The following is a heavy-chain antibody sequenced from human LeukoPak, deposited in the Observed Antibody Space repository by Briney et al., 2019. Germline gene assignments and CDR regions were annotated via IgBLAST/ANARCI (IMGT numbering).Heavy chain of an antibody. CDR1: GYSISSGYY. D-gene: IGHD1-26*01. Sequence: SETLSLTCTVSGYSISSGYYWSWIRQPPGKGLEWIGYIYYSGSTNYNPSLKSRVTISVDTSKNQFSLKLSSVTAADTAVYYCARATWGAFDIWGQGTMVTVSS. CDR2: IYYSGST. CDR3: ARATWGAFDI. J-gene: IGHJ3*02. V-gene: IGHV4-61*01.